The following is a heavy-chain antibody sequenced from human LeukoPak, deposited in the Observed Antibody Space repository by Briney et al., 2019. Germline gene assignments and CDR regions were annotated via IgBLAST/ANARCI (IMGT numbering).Heavy chain of an antibody. V-gene: IGHV3-30*18. Sequence: GGSLRLSCAASAFTFSSYGMHWVRQAPGKGLEWVALVSNDGSRQNYADSVMGRFTISRDNSKSTLYLQMNSLRTDDTAVYYCAKDPGSNRWSFDPCDMDVWGQGTTVTVSS. J-gene: IGHJ6*02. CDR2: VSNDGSRQ. CDR1: AFTFSSYG. CDR3: AKDPGSNRWSFDPCDMDV. D-gene: IGHD2-2*01.